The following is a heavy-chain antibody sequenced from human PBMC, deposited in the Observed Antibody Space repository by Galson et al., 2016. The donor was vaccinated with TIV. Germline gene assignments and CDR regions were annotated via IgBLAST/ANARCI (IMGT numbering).Heavy chain of an antibody. CDR2: ISAYNGDT. J-gene: IGHJ6*02. CDR3: ARDVSHGLDV. CDR1: GYTLTIYG. Sequence: SVKVSCKASGYTLTIYGFSWVRQAPGQGLEWMGWISAYNGDTNYTQKLQGRVTMATDISTSTAYMELRSLRSDDTAVYYCARDVSHGLDVWGRGTAVTVSS. V-gene: IGHV1-18*01.